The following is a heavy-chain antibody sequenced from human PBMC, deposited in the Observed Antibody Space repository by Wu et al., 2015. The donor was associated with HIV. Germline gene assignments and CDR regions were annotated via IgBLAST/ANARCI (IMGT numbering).Heavy chain of an antibody. CDR1: GYIFTSYD. CDR2: MNPYSGNP. CDR3: ARTRNYYFGMDV. V-gene: IGHV1-8*01. J-gene: IGHJ6*02. Sequence: QVQLMQSGAEVKKPGASVKVSCKTSGYIFTSYDINWVRRAPGQGLEWMGWMNPYSGNPGHAQTFQGRVTMTRNVSTNTAYMELGSLRPDDTAEYYCARTRNYYFGMDVWGQGTTVTVSS. D-gene: IGHD3/OR15-3a*01.